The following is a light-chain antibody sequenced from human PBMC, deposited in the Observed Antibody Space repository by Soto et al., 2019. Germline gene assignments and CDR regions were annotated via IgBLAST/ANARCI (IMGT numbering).Light chain of an antibody. CDR2: AAS. Sequence: DLQMTQSPSSLSASVGDRVTITCRASQSISKYLNWYQQKPGQAPNLLIYAASNLQSGVPSRFSGSGSGTDFTLTISSLQPEDFATYYCQQSYSTPPDTFGQGTKLEIK. CDR1: QSISKY. CDR3: QQSYSTPPDT. J-gene: IGKJ2*01. V-gene: IGKV1-39*01.